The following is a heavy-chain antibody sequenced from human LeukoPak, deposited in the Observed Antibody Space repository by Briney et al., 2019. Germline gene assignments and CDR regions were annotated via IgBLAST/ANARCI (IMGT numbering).Heavy chain of an antibody. V-gene: IGHV1-24*01. D-gene: IGHD1-26*01. CDR2: FDPEDGET. Sequence: ASVKVSCKVSGYTLTELSMHWVRQAPGKGLEWMGGFDPEDGETIYAQKFQGRVTMTEGTSTDTAYMELSSLRSEDTAVYYCAIQWELFFDYWGQGTLVTVSS. CDR1: GYTLTELS. CDR3: AIQWELFFDY. J-gene: IGHJ4*02.